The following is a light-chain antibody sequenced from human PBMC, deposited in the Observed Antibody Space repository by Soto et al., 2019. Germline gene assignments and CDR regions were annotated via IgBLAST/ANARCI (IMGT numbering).Light chain of an antibody. CDR3: QQYYSYPRT. J-gene: IGKJ4*01. V-gene: IGKV1-8*01. CDR2: AAS. Sequence: AIRMTQSPSSFSASTRDRVTITCRASQGISSYLAWYQQKPRKAPKLLIYAASTLQSGVPSRFSGSGSGTDFTLTISCLQSEDFATYYCQQYYSYPRTFGGGTKVDIK. CDR1: QGISSY.